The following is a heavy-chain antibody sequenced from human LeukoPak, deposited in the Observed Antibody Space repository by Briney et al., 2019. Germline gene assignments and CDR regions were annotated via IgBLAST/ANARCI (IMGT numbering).Heavy chain of an antibody. V-gene: IGHV3-7*05. CDR2: INRDGSEK. CDR1: GLTFNTYW. Sequence: PGGSLRLSCAASGLTFNTYWMTWVRQAPGKGLEWVANINRDGSEKNYVGSVRGRFTISRDNTKDSLYLQMNSLTVEHTAVYYCGRGPGYRSDYWGQGTLVTVSS. J-gene: IGHJ4*02. D-gene: IGHD5-12*01. CDR3: GRGPGYRSDY.